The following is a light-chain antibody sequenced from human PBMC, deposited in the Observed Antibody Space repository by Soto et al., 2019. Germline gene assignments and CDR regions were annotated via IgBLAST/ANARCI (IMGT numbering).Light chain of an antibody. CDR3: HQYGSLYT. CDR1: QSVSSSY. V-gene: IGKV3-20*01. J-gene: IGKJ2*01. CDR2: GAS. Sequence: EIVLTQSPGTLSLSPGERATLSCRASQSVSSSYLAWYQQKPGQAPRLLIYGASSRATGIPDRFSGSGSGTDFTLTISRLEPEDFAVYYCHQYGSLYTFGQCTKLEIK.